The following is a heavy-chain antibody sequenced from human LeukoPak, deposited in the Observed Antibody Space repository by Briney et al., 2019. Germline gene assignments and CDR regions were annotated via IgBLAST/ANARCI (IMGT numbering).Heavy chain of an antibody. CDR3: ARDKWAAGTSPLDY. Sequence: ASVKVSCKASGGTFSSYAISWVRQAPGQGLEWMGGIIPIFGTANYAQKFQGRVTITTDESTSTAYMELSSLRSEDTAVYYCARDKWAAGTSPLDYWGQGTLVTVSS. D-gene: IGHD6-13*01. CDR1: GGTFSSYA. V-gene: IGHV1-69*05. CDR2: IIPIFGTA. J-gene: IGHJ4*02.